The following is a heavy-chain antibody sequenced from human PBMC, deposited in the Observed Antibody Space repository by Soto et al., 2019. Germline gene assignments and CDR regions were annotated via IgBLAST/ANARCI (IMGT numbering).Heavy chain of an antibody. D-gene: IGHD5-18*01. Sequence: TLSLTCAVSGGSISSGGYSWSWIRQPPGKGLEGIGYIYHSVSTYYNPSLKSRVTISVDRSKNQFSLKLSSVTAADTAVYYCARATGMAPFDYWGQGTLVTVSS. CDR2: IYHSVST. CDR1: GGSISSGGYS. V-gene: IGHV4-30-2*01. J-gene: IGHJ4*02. CDR3: ARATGMAPFDY.